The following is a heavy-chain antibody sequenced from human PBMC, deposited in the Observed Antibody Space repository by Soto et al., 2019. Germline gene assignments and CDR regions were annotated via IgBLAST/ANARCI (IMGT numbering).Heavy chain of an antibody. CDR2: IYYSGST. Sequence: SETLSLTCTVSGGSISSYYWSWIRQPPGKGLEWIGYIYYSGSTNYNPSLKSRVTISVDTSKNQFSLELSSVTAADTAVYYCARDHVGDMSSFDVGGNRTMVTVS. CDR3: ARDHVGDMSSFDV. J-gene: IGHJ3*01. V-gene: IGHV4-59*01. D-gene: IGHD3-16*01. CDR1: GGSISSYY.